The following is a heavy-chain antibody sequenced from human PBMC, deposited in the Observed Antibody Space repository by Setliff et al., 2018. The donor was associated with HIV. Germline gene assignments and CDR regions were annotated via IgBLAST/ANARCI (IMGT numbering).Heavy chain of an antibody. V-gene: IGHV4-59*11. CDR1: GGSISSHF. D-gene: IGHD3-3*01. CDR2: IYYSGST. Sequence: SETLSLTCTVSGGSISSHFWSWIRQPPGKGLEWIGSIYYSGSTNYNPSLKSRVTISVVTSKNQFSLKLSSVTPADTAVYYCARGIENFWSGYIRWGQGTLVTVSS. J-gene: IGHJ4*02. CDR3: ARGIENFWSGYIR.